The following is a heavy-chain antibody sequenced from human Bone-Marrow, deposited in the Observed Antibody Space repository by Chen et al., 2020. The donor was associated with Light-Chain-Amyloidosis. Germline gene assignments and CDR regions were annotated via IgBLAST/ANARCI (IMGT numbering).Heavy chain of an antibody. Sequence: QVQLQESGPGLVKPSETLSLTCTVSGGSISSYYWSWIRQPPGKGLEWIGYIYYSGITNYNPSLKSRVTISVDTSKNQFSLKLSSVTAADTAVYYCARERYYGSGKGWFDPWGQGTLVTVSS. V-gene: IGHV4-59*01. CDR2: IYYSGIT. CDR1: GGSISSYY. CDR3: ARERYYGSGKGWFDP. J-gene: IGHJ5*02. D-gene: IGHD3-10*01.